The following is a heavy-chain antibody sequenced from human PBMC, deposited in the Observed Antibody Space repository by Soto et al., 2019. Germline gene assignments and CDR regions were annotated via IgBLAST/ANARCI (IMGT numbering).Heavy chain of an antibody. J-gene: IGHJ6*02. CDR3: ANLWGDGYNLGQDYNGMDV. Sequence: LRLSCAASGFSFENYGMHWVRQAPGRGLEWVAIIWYDGSLQYYAAAVKGRFTISRDNSKNTLYLEMNSLRAEDTAVYYCANLWGDGYNLGQDYNGMDVWGQGTTVTVSS. CDR1: GFSFENYG. V-gene: IGHV3-33*06. CDR2: IWYDGSLQ. D-gene: IGHD5-12*01.